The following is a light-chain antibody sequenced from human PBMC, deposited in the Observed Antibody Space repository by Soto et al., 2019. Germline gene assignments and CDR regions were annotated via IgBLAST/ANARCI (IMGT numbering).Light chain of an antibody. J-gene: IGKJ4*01. V-gene: IGKV1-39*01. CDR1: QSISNF. CDR3: QQSNSTPLT. Sequence: DIQMTQSPSSLSASVGDRVTITCRASQSISNFVNWYQQKPGKAPKLLIYAASSLQSGVPSRFSGSGSGTDFTLTISSLQPEDFATYSCQQSNSTPLTFGGGTKMEIK. CDR2: AAS.